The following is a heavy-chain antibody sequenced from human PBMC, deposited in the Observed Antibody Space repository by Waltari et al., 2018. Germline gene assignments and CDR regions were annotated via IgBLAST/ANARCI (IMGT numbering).Heavy chain of an antibody. J-gene: IGHJ4*02. CDR2: IYHSGST. CDR1: GGSISRSNYY. CDR3: ASQQLVLRGPFDY. D-gene: IGHD6-13*01. Sequence: QLQLQESGPGLVKPSETLSLTCTVSGGSISRSNYYWGWIRQPPGKGLDWIASIYHSGSTYYNPSLKSRVTISVDTSKNQFSLKLSSVTAADTAVYYCASQQLVLRGPFDYWGQGTLVTVSS. V-gene: IGHV4-39*01.